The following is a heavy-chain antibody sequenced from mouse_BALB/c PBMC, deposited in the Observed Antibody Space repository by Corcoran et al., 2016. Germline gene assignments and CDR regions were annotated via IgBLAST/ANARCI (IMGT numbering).Heavy chain of an antibody. D-gene: IGHD2-2*01. Sequence: QIQLVQSGPELKKPGETVKISCKASGYTFTNYGMNWVKQAPGKGLKWMGWINTYTGEPTYADDFKGRFAFSLETSASTAYLQINNLKNEDMATYFCAREGNGYYDAMDYWGQGTSVTVSS. V-gene: IGHV9-1*02. CDR3: AREGNGYYDAMDY. CDR1: GYTFTNYG. CDR2: INTYTGEP. J-gene: IGHJ4*01.